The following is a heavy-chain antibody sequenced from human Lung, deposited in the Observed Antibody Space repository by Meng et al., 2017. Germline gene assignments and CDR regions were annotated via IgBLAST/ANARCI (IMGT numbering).Heavy chain of an antibody. D-gene: IGHD6-13*01. CDR3: ARDEDISAAGKLFGDY. V-gene: IGHV1-2*06. Sequence: QGRRGHGGAGGKKPGASVKVSCKPSGYNFADYWLSWVRRAPGQGLEWMGRIDPKSGDTHYAQRFQGRVTMTGDTSISTAYMELSGLRSDDTAMYYCARDEDISAAGKLFGDYWGQGTLVTVSS. CDR1: GYNFADYW. CDR2: IDPKSGDT. J-gene: IGHJ4*02.